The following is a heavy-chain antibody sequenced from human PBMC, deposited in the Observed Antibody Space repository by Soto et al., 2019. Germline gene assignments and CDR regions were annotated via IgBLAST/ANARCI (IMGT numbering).Heavy chain of an antibody. Sequence: QVQLVQSGAEVKKPGSSVKVSCKASGGTFSSYAISWVGQASGQGLEWMGGIIPIFGTANYAQKFQGRVTITADESTSTAYMELSSLRSEDTAVYYCARDRVPPVRGVIGYYGMDVWGQGTTVTVSS. CDR2: IIPIFGTA. CDR1: GGTFSSYA. V-gene: IGHV1-69*01. D-gene: IGHD3-10*01. CDR3: ARDRVPPVRGVIGYYGMDV. J-gene: IGHJ6*02.